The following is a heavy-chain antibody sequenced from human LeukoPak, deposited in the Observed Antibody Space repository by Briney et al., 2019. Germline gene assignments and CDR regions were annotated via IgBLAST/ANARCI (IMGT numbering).Heavy chain of an antibody. CDR3: ARVDRLGVTTDGIDY. CDR1: GFTFSSYW. CDR2: INSDGSST. Sequence: PGGSLRLSYAASGFTFSSYWMHWVRQAPGKGLVWVSRINSDGSSTSYADSVKGRFTISRDNAKNTLYLQMNSLRAEDTAVYYCARVDRLGVTTDGIDYWGQGTLVTVSS. V-gene: IGHV3-74*01. D-gene: IGHD3-9*01. J-gene: IGHJ4*02.